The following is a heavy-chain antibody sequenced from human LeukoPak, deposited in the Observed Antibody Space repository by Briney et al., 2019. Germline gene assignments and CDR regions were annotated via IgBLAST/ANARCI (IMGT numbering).Heavy chain of an antibody. Sequence: GGSLRLSCAASGFTFSSYGMHWVRQAPGKGPEWVAVISYDGSNKYYADSVKGRFTISRDNSKNTLYLQMNSLRAEDTAVHYCAKRAGAATAIDVFDIGGKGTMVTVSS. CDR3: AKRAGAATAIDVFDI. CDR1: GFTFSSYG. D-gene: IGHD2-21*02. CDR2: ISYDGSNK. J-gene: IGHJ3*02. V-gene: IGHV3-30*18.